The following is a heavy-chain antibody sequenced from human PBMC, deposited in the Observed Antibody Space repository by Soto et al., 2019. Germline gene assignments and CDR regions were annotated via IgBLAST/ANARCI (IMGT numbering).Heavy chain of an antibody. Sequence: EVRLLESGGGLVQPGGSLRLSCAASGFTFPNYAMSWVRQAPGQGLEWASVVTGRASSTYYADSVEGRFTISRDNSGNTLFLQMNSLGAEDTAVYYCAKHLPSTKTQRLWADAFHFWGQGTMLTVSS. D-gene: IGHD3-16*01. CDR1: GFTFPNYA. J-gene: IGHJ3*01. CDR2: VTGRASST. V-gene: IGHV3-23*01. CDR3: AKHLPSTKTQRLWADAFHF.